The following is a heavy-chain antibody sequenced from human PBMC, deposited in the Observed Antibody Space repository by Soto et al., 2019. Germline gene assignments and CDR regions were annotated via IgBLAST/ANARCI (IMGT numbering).Heavy chain of an antibody. J-gene: IGHJ4*02. CDR1: GFTFSSNW. V-gene: IGHV3-7*05. CDR2: IKQDGSEK. CDR3: AKSLSAIPGDS. D-gene: IGHD2-2*01. Sequence: PGGPLSLSCPASGFTFSSNWMSWVRQGPGKGPEWVANIKQDGSEKYYVDSVKGRFTISRDNAKNSLYLQMTSLRAEDTAVYHCAKSLSAIPGDSWGQGTLVTVSS.